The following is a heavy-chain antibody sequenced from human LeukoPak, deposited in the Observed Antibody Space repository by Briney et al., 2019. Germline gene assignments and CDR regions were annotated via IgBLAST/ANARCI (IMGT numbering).Heavy chain of an antibody. Sequence: GGSLRLSCAASGFSFSDYGMNWVRQAPGKGLEWVSSITRSGAYTHYAESMKGRFTLSRDNAKNLLLLQMNSLRAEDTAVYYCAKDRDIVVVPAAHPNYFDSWGQGTLVTVSS. J-gene: IGHJ4*02. CDR2: ITRSGAYT. D-gene: IGHD2-2*01. V-gene: IGHV3-21*01. CDR1: GFSFSDYG. CDR3: AKDRDIVVVPAAHPNYFDS.